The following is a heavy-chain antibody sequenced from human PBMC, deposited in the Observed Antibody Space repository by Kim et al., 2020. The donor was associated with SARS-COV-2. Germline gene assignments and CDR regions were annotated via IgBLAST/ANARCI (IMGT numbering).Heavy chain of an antibody. V-gene: IGHV3-48*01. J-gene: IGHJ4*02. D-gene: IGHD2-8*01. CDR1: GFTFSGYN. Sequence: GGSLRLSCAASGFTFSGYNMNWVRQAPGKGLEWISYISDRGGTKYYADSVKGRFTISRDNAKNSLYLQMNNVRAEDTAVYYCATWGSMYFYFGYWGQGTL. CDR2: ISDRGGTK. CDR3: ATWGSMYFYFGY.